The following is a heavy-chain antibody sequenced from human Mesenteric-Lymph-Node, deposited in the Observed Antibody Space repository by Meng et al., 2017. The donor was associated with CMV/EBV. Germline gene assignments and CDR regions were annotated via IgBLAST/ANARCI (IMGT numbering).Heavy chain of an antibody. J-gene: IGHJ6*02. D-gene: IGHD2-15*01. CDR3: ASGVGVGMDV. V-gene: IGHV3-21*01. Sequence: LSLTCAASGFTFSSYSMNWVRQAPGKGLEWVSSISSSSSYIYYADSVKGRFTISRDNAKNSLYLQMNSLRAEDTAVYYCASGVGVGMDVWGQGTTVTVSS. CDR2: ISSSSSYI. CDR1: GFTFSSYS.